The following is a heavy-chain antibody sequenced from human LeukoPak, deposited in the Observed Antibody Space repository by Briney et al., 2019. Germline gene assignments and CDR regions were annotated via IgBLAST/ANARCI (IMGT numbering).Heavy chain of an antibody. Sequence: GGSLRLSCAASGFTFTRNGMHWVRQAPGKGLQWVAFISYDGSNKYYAASVKGRFTLSRNNSKNTLYLQMNSLNADDPAVYYFANASRMVDYWGQGNLVTVSS. CDR1: GFTFTRNG. CDR2: ISYDGSNK. V-gene: IGHV3-30*18. CDR3: ANASRMVDY. D-gene: IGHD2-8*01. J-gene: IGHJ4*02.